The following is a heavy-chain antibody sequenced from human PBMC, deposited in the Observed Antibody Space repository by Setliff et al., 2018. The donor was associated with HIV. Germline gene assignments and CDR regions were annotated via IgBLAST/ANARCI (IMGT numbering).Heavy chain of an antibody. Sequence: GGPLRLSCAASGFIFSSYAMSWVRQAPGKGLEWVSAISGSGASTYYADSVKGRFTISRDNSKNTLYLQMNSLRAEDTAVYYCAKFFGGYGDYMGFDYWGQGTLVTVSS. J-gene: IGHJ4*02. CDR1: GFIFSSYA. D-gene: IGHD4-17*01. CDR3: AKFFGGYGDYMGFDY. V-gene: IGHV3-23*01. CDR2: ISGSGAST.